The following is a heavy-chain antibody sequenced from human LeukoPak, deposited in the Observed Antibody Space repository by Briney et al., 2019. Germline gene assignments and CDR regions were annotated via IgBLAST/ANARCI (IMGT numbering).Heavy chain of an antibody. CDR3: AKDIHFWGIYRWGSIDS. V-gene: IGHV3-23*01. Sequence: GGSLRLSCAASGFTFSDYGMTWVRQAPGKGLEWVASISGSDGRTYYGDAARGRFTISRDNSKNTLFLQMNSLRSEDTAVYYCAKDIHFWGIYRWGSIDSWGQENLVTVP. CDR1: GFTFSDYG. D-gene: IGHD3-16*02. J-gene: IGHJ4*02. CDR2: ISGSDGRT.